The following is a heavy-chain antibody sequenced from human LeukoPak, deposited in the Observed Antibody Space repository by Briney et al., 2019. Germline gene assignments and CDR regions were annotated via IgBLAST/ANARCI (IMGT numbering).Heavy chain of an antibody. CDR2: ISSSGSTI. Sequence: GGSLRLSCAASGFTFSDYYMSWIRQAPGKGLEWVSYISSSGSTIYYADSVKGRFTISRDNAKNSLYLQMNSLRDEDTAVYYCASDKFSSWYFDYWGQGTLVTVSS. CDR1: GFTFSDYY. J-gene: IGHJ4*02. V-gene: IGHV3-11*04. D-gene: IGHD6-13*01. CDR3: ASDKFSSWYFDY.